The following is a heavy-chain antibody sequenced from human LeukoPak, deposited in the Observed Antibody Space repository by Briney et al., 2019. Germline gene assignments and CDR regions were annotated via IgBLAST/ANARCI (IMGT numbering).Heavy chain of an antibody. CDR3: ASGGYDYYPSDYYYYMDV. V-gene: IGHV4-39*07. D-gene: IGHD5-12*01. Sequence: SETLSLTCTVSGGSISSSSYYWGWIRQPPGKGLEWIGSIYYSGSTYYNPSLKSRVTISVDTSKNQFSLKLSSVTAADTAVYYCASGGYDYYPSDYYYYMDVWGKGTTVTVSS. CDR1: GGSISSSSYY. CDR2: IYYSGST. J-gene: IGHJ6*03.